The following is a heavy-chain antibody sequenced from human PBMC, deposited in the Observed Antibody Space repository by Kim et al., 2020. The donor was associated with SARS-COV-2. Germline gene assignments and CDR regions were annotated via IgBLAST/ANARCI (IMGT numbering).Heavy chain of an antibody. D-gene: IGHD2-2*02. CDR3: ARSGYLVVPAAIDY. Sequence: SETLSLTCTVSGGSISSGGYYWSWIRQHPGKGLEWIGYIYYSGSTYYNPSLKSRVTISVDTSKNQFSLKLSSVTAADTAVYYCARSGYLVVPAAIDYWGQGTLVTVSS. V-gene: IGHV4-31*03. CDR1: GGSISSGGYY. J-gene: IGHJ4*02. CDR2: IYYSGST.